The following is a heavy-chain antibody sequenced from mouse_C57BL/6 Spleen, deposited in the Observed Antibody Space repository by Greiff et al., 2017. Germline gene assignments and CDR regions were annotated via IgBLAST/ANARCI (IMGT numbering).Heavy chain of an antibody. Sequence: VKLMESGPELVKPGASVKISCKASGYAFSSSWMNWVKQRPGKGLEWIGRIYPGDGDTNYNGKFKGKATLTADKSSSTAYMQLSSLTSEDSAVXFCAREGTLYGSRYYYAMENWG. CDR1: GYAFSSSW. CDR3: AREGTLYGSRYYYAMEN. D-gene: IGHD1-1*01. V-gene: IGHV1-82*01. J-gene: IGHJ4*01. CDR2: IYPGDGDT.